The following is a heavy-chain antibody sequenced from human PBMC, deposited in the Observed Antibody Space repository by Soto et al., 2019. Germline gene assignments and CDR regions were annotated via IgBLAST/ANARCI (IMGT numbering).Heavy chain of an antibody. D-gene: IGHD2-15*01. CDR1: GGTFSSYA. CDR2: IIPIFGTA. V-gene: IGHV1-69*12. J-gene: IGHJ5*02. CDR3: AGSGYCSGGSCFYSWFDP. Sequence: QVQLVQSGAEVKKPGSSVKVSCKASGGTFSSYAISWVRQAPGQWLEWMGGIIPIFGTANYAQKFQGRVTITADESTSTAYMELSSLRSEDTAVYYCAGSGYCSGGSCFYSWFDPWGQGTLVTVSS.